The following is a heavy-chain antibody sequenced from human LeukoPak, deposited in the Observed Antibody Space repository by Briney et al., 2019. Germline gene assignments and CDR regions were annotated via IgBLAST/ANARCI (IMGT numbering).Heavy chain of an antibody. CDR2: ISYDGSNK. CDR1: GFTFSSYD. V-gene: IGHV3-30-3*01. D-gene: IGHD2-15*01. CDR3: ARDRPEVVG. J-gene: IGHJ4*02. Sequence: GGSLTLSCAASGFTFSSYDMHWVRQAPGKGLEWVADISYDGSNKYNPDSEKRQSTFSRNNSNHTPYLQMNVVRAEDTAVYYCARDRPEVVGWGQGTLVTVSS.